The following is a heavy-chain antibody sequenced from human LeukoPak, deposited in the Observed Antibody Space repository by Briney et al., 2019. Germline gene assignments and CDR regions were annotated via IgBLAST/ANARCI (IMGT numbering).Heavy chain of an antibody. CDR1: GFTFFSYT. CDR3: ARGSGSSWYFYFDY. D-gene: IGHD6-13*01. CDR2: VSSSSSYI. Sequence: GGSLRLSCAASGFTFFSYTMNWVRQAPGKGLEWVSSVSSSSSYIYYADSVKGRFTISRDNAKNSVYLQMNSLRAEDTALYYCARGSGSSWYFYFDYWGQGTLVTVSS. J-gene: IGHJ4*02. V-gene: IGHV3-21*04.